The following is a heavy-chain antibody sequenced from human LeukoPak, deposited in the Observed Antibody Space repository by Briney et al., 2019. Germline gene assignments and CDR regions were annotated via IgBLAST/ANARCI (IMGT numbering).Heavy chain of an antibody. J-gene: IGHJ4*02. V-gene: IGHV3-49*03. CDR2: IRSKAYGGTT. CDR1: GFTFGDYA. D-gene: IGHD3-3*01. Sequence: PGGSLRLSCTASGFTFGDYAMSWFRQAPGKGLEWVGFIRSKAYGGTTEYAASVKGRFTSSRDDSKSIAYLQMNSLKTEDTAVYYCTRDYRTRITIFGVVTYGVDYWGQGTLVTVSS. CDR3: TRDYRTRITIFGVVTYGVDY.